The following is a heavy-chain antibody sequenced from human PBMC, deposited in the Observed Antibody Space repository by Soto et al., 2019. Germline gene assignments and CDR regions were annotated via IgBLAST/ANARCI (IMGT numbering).Heavy chain of an antibody. D-gene: IGHD2-2*01. CDR1: GFAFNNYG. CDR3: AREDSIIIPAVSDF. J-gene: IGHJ4*02. Sequence: GGSLRLSCTVSGFAFNNYGINWVRQAPGQGLEWVSSISKSDYTYYSDSVKGRFTISRDNAKNSVSLQMNTLRVEDTAVYYCAREDSIIIPAVSDFWGQGTLVTVSS. CDR2: ISKSDYT. V-gene: IGHV3-21*01.